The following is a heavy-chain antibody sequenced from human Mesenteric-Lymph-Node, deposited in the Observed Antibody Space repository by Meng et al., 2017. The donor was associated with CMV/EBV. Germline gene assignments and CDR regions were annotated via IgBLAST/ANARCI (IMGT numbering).Heavy chain of an antibody. CDR2: IDPSGNSP. V-gene: IGHV1-46*01. Sequence: SCKTSGYTFTNSYFHWVRQAPGQGLEWMARIDPSGNSPTYAQKFQGRVTMTRDTSTTTVYLDLTSLTSGDTAVYYCARDTPGEDKWDWGQGTLVTVSS. D-gene: IGHD2-15*01. CDR3: ARDTPGEDKWD. CDR1: GYTFTNSY. J-gene: IGHJ4*02.